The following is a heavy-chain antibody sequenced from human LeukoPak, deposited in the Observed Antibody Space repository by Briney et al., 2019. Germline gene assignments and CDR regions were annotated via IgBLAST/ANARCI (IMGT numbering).Heavy chain of an antibody. CDR2: ISYDGSNK. CDR1: GFTFSSYA. D-gene: IGHD2-2*01. Sequence: GRSLRLSCAASGFTFSSYAMHWVRQAPGKGLEWVAVISYDGSNKYYADSVKGRFTISRDNSKNTLYLQMNSLRAEDTAVSYCARDPTFRQYPYYYYYGMDVWGQGTTVTVSS. J-gene: IGHJ6*02. V-gene: IGHV3-30-3*01. CDR3: ARDPTFRQYPYYYYYGMDV.